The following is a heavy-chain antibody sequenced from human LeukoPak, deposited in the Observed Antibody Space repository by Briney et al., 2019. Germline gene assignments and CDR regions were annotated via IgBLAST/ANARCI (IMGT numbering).Heavy chain of an antibody. CDR2: IRYGGSKK. V-gene: IGHV3-30*02. D-gene: IGHD3-3*01. CDR1: GFTFSNYG. J-gene: IGHJ4*02. CDR3: AKDREGSGFLDY. Sequence: GGPLRLSCAASGFTFSNYGMHWLRQAPGKGLEWVAFIRYGGSKKNYADSVKGRFTISRDNSKNTLYLQMNSLRTEDTAVYYCAKDREGSGFLDYWGQGTLVTVSS.